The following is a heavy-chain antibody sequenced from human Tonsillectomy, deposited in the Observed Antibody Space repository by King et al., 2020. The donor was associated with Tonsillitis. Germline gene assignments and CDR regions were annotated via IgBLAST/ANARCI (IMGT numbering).Heavy chain of an antibody. CDR1: GFTFSSYS. Sequence: VQLVESGGGLVKPGGSLRLSCAASGFTFSSYSMNWVRQAPGKGLEWVSSISSSSSYIYYADSVKGRFTISRDNAKNSLYLQMNSLRAEDTAVYYCARDSTYYDSRGYDYWGQGTLVTVSS. CDR2: ISSSSSYI. D-gene: IGHD3-22*01. V-gene: IGHV3-21*01. J-gene: IGHJ4*02. CDR3: ARDSTYYDSRGYDY.